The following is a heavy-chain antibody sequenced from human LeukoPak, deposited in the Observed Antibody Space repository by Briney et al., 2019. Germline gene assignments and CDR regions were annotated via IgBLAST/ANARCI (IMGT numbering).Heavy chain of an antibody. V-gene: IGHV3-11*01. D-gene: IGHD3-10*01. CDR3: AKDMLEVRGVITDAFDI. CDR1: GFTFSDYY. Sequence: PGGSLRLSCVASGFTFSDYYMSWIRQAPGKGLEWVSSISSISSTIYYADSVKGRFTISRDNSKNTLYLQMNSLRAEDTAVYYCAKDMLEVRGVITDAFDIWGQGTMVTVSS. J-gene: IGHJ3*02. CDR2: ISSISSTI.